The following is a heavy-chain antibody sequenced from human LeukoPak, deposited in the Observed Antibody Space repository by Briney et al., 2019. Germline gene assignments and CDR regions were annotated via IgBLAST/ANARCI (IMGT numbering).Heavy chain of an antibody. V-gene: IGHV4-38-2*01. CDR3: AGQWELPIDY. D-gene: IGHD1-26*01. CDR2: IYRSGST. J-gene: IGHJ4*02. Sequence: SETLSLTCAVSGYSISSGYYWGWIRQPPGKGLEWIGSIYRSGSTYYNPSLKSRVTISVDTSKNQFSLKLSSVTAADTAVYYCAGQWELPIDYWGQGTLVTVSS. CDR1: GYSISSGYY.